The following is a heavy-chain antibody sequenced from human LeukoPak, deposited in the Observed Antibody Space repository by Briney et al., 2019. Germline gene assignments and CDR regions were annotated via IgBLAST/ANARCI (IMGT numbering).Heavy chain of an antibody. CDR2: ISYDGSNK. V-gene: IGHV3-30*18. CDR1: GFTFSSYG. CDR3: AKTNWNYEIDDAFDI. D-gene: IGHD1-7*01. J-gene: IGHJ3*02. Sequence: GGSLRLSCAASGFTFSSYGTHWVRQAPGKGLEWVAVISYDGSNKYYADSVKGRFTISRDNSKNTLYLQMNSLRAEDTAVYYCAKTNWNYEIDDAFDIWGQGTMVTVSS.